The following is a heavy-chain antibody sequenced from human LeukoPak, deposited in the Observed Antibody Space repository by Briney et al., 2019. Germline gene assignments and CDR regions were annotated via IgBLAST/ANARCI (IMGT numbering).Heavy chain of an antibody. CDR2: ISAYNGNT. Sequence: ASVNVSCQPSGYTFTSYCISWVRPAPTQGLEWMGWISAYNGNTNYAQTLQGIVTISTHTSTSTTYMEARNLRSGDAAVYFCAREVPYDSSVYYQPFHYWRQGTLVSVSS. CDR3: AREVPYDSSVYYQPFHY. J-gene: IGHJ4*02. CDR1: GYTFTSYC. V-gene: IGHV1-18*01. D-gene: IGHD3-22*01.